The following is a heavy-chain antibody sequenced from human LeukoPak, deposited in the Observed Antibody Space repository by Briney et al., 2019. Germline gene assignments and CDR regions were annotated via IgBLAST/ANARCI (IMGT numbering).Heavy chain of an antibody. J-gene: IGHJ3*02. CDR1: GPSFTSYW. D-gene: IGHD4-23*01. V-gene: IGHV5-51*01. CDR2: IFPGSSDT. CDR3: ARGPYGGHSGAFDI. Sequence: GESLQISCQGSGPSFTSYWIGWVRQLPGKGGEGMGIIFPGSSDTRYSPSFGGQVTISADKSISTAYLQWSSLKASDTAMYFCARGPYGGHSGAFDIWGQGTMVTVSS.